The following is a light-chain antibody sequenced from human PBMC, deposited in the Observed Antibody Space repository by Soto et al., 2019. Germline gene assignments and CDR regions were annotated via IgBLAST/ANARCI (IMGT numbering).Light chain of an antibody. CDR3: QQYGSSTWR. V-gene: IGKV3-20*01. J-gene: IGKJ1*01. Sequence: EIVLTQSPGTLSLSPGERATLSCRASQSVSSSYLAWYQQKPGQAPRLLIYRASSRATGITHRFSGSGSGTDSTLTISRLEPEDFAVYYCQQYGSSTWRFAQGTKVEIK. CDR1: QSVSSSY. CDR2: RAS.